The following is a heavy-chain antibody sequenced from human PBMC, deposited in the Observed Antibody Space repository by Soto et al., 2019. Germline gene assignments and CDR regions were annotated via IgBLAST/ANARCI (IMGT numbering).Heavy chain of an antibody. V-gene: IGHV3-23*01. D-gene: IGHD1-26*01. CDR1: GFTFTNYW. J-gene: IGHJ6*02. CDR3: AKEGGMGFSHGMDV. Sequence: PGGSLRLSCAASGFTFTNYWMSWVRQAPGKGLEWVSDISESGGGTYYADSVKGRFTISRDNSKNTLYLQMNSLRAEDTAVYYCAKEGGMGFSHGMDVWGQGTTVTVSS. CDR2: ISESGGGT.